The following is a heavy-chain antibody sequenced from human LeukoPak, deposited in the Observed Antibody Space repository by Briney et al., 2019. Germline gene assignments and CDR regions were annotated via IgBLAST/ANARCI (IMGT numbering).Heavy chain of an antibody. V-gene: IGHV1-18*01. CDR1: GYTFTSYG. J-gene: IGHJ6*02. CDR3: ARDPFAPETTRDCGMDV. D-gene: IGHD4-17*01. CDR2: ISAYNGNT. Sequence: ASVKVSCKASGYTFTSYGMSWVRQAPGQGLEWMGWISAYNGNTNYAQKLQGRVTMTTDTSTSTAYMELRSLRSDDTAVYYCARDPFAPETTRDCGMDVWGQGTTVTVSS.